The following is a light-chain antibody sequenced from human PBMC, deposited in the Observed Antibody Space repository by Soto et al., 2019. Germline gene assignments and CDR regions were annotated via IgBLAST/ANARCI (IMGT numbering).Light chain of an antibody. V-gene: IGLV1-36*01. CDR1: WSNIGHNA. J-gene: IGLJ2*01. Sequence: QSVLTQPPSVSAAPRQRVTISCSGSWSNIGHNAVNWYQQLPGKAPKLLIYYDDLLPSGVSDRFSGSKSGTSASLAISGLQSEDEADYYCAAWDDSLNGVVFGGGTKRTVL. CDR3: AAWDDSLNGVV. CDR2: YDD.